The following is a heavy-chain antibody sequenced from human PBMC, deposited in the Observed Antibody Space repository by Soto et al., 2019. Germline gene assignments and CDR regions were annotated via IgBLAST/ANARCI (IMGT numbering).Heavy chain of an antibody. D-gene: IGHD5-18*01. J-gene: IGHJ3*02. CDR3: TRVRIQLWLSLDPNHAFDI. V-gene: IGHV3-49*03. CDR1: GFTFGDYA. CDR2: IRSKAYGGTT. Sequence: GGSLRLSCTASGFTFGDYAMSWFRQAPGEGLEWVGFIRSKAYGGTTEYAASVKGRFTISRDDSKSIAYLQMNSLKTEDTAVYYCTRVRIQLWLSLDPNHAFDIWGKGTMVTVPS.